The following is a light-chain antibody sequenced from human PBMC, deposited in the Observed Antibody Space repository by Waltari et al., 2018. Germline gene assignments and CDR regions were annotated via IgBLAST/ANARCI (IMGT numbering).Light chain of an antibody. CDR2: NVR. CDR1: SSDVGTFAL. J-gene: IGLJ2*01. CDR3: SSYAGSNIV. Sequence: QSALTQPHSAPGSPGQSVPISCTGTSSDVGTFALVSLYQQHPGQSPKLLIYNVRQRPSGVPDRFSGSKSGTTASLIVSGLQADDEADYYCSSYAGSNIVFGGGTKLTVL. V-gene: IGLV2-8*01.